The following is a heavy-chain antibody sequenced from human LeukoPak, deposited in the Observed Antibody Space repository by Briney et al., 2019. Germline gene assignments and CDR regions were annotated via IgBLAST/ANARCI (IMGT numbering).Heavy chain of an antibody. Sequence: SVKVSCKASGYTFTSYGISWVRQAPGQGLEWMGRIIPILGIANYAQKFQGRVTITADKSTSTAYMELSSLRSEDTAVYYCAREAWIQLYYYFDYWGQGTLVTVSS. V-gene: IGHV1-69*04. CDR3: AREAWIQLYYYFDY. CDR1: GYTFTSYG. J-gene: IGHJ4*02. CDR2: IIPILGIA. D-gene: IGHD5-18*01.